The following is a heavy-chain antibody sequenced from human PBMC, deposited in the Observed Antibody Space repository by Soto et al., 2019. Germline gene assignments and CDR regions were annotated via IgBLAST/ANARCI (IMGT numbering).Heavy chain of an antibody. Sequence: EVQLVESGGGLIQPGGSLRLSCAASGFTVSSNYMSWVRQAPGKGLEWVSVIYSGGSTYYADSVKGRYTISRDNSKNTLYLQINNLRAEDTAVYYCARDRVESGYPEYFQHWGQGTLVTVSS. D-gene: IGHD3-22*01. CDR1: GFTVSSNY. J-gene: IGHJ1*01. V-gene: IGHV3-53*01. CDR2: IYSGGST. CDR3: ARDRVESGYPEYFQH.